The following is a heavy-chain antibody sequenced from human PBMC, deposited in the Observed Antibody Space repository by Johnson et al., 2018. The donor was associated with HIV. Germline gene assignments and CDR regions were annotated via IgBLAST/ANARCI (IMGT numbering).Heavy chain of an antibody. V-gene: IGHV3-20*04. D-gene: IGHD3-22*01. CDR1: GFTVSSNY. Sequence: VQLVESGGGLVQPGGSLRLSCAASGFTVSSNYMSWVRQAPGKGLEWVSGINWNGGNTGYADSVKGRFTISRDNAKNSLYLQMNSLRVEDTALYYCARVIGYDNNVKAVDVWGQGTMVTGSS. CDR3: ARVIGYDNNVKAVDV. J-gene: IGHJ3*01. CDR2: INWNGGNT.